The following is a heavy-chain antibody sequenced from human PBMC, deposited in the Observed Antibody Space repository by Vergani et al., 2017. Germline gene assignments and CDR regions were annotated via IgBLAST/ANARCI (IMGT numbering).Heavy chain of an antibody. CDR1: GYTFTSYG. J-gene: IGHJ4*02. CDR2: ISAYNGNT. V-gene: IGHV1-18*01. D-gene: IGHD3-10*01. CDR3: ARSSDGITMVRGVYRFFDY. Sequence: QVQLVQSGAEVKKPGASVKVSCKASGYTFTSYGISWVRQAPGQGLEWMGWISAYNGNTNYAQKLQGRDTMTTDTSTSTAYMELRSLRSDDTAVYYCARSSDGITMVRGVYRFFDYWGQGTLVTVSS.